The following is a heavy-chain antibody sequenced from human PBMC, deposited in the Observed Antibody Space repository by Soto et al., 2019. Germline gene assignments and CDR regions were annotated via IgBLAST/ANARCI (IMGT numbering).Heavy chain of an antibody. Sequence: ASVKVSCRASGYIFTSYAMHWVRQAPGQRLEWMGWINAGNGNTKYSQKLQGRATITRDTSASTAYMELSSLRSEDTAVYYCARGGEPIDYWGQGTLVTVSS. D-gene: IGHD2-21*01. CDR3: ARGGEPIDY. J-gene: IGHJ4*02. V-gene: IGHV1-3*01. CDR1: GYIFTSYA. CDR2: INAGNGNT.